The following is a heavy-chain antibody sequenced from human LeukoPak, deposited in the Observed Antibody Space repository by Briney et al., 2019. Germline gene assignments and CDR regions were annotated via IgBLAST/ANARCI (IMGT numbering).Heavy chain of an antibody. CDR3: TKALAPSLINWFDP. Sequence: GGSLRLSCAASGFTFSSFGMHWVLQAPGKGLEWVAVIWSDGNNKHYAESVKGRFTISRDNSKNTLYLQMNSLRAEDTAVYSCTKALAPSLINWFDPWGQGTLV. D-gene: IGHD1-1*01. CDR2: IWSDGNNK. V-gene: IGHV3-33*06. CDR1: GFTFSSFG. J-gene: IGHJ5*02.